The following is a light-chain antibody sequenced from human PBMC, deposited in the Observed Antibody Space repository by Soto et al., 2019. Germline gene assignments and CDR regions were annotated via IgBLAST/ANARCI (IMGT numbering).Light chain of an antibody. Sequence: ETVLTQSPGTLSLSPGERATLSCRASQTIRSNYLAWYRQTPGQAPRLLIYGASNRATGIADRFSGSGSGTDFTLIISRLEPXXXXXXXXXXXGSSPWTFGQGTKVEIK. J-gene: IGKJ1*01. V-gene: IGKV3-20*01. CDR3: XXXGSSPWT. CDR1: QTIRSNY. CDR2: GAS.